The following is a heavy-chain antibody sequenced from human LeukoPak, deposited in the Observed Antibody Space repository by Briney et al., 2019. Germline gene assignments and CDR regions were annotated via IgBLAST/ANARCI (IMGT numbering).Heavy chain of an antibody. CDR1: GFTFSDYY. V-gene: IGHV3-11*01. CDR3: ASPYSSSWYYY. Sequence: GGSLRLSCAASGFTFSDYYMSWIRQAPGKGLEWVSYISSSGSTIYYADSVKGRFTISRDNAKNSLYLQMNSRRAEDTAVYYCASPYSSSWYYYWGQGTLVTVSS. J-gene: IGHJ4*02. CDR2: ISSSGSTI. D-gene: IGHD6-13*01.